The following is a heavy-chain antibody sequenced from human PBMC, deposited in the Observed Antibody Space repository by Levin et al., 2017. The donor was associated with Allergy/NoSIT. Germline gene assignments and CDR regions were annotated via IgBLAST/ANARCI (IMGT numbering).Heavy chain of an antibody. Sequence: GESLKISCAASGFTISSYWMHWVRQAPGKGPVWVSRINSDGSSTTYADSVKGRFTIPRDNAKNTPFLQMNSLRAEDRAVYYCARNREGDCSGGSCLNWFEPWGQGTLVTVSS. V-gene: IGHV3-74*01. D-gene: IGHD2-15*01. CDR3: ARNREGDCSGGSCLNWFEP. CDR2: INSDGSST. J-gene: IGHJ5*02. CDR1: GFTISSYW.